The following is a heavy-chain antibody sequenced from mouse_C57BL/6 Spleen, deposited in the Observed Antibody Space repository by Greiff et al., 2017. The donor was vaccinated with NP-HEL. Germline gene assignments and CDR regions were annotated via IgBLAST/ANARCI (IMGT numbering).Heavy chain of an antibody. CDR3: ARDSGTMGDD. D-gene: IGHD1-1*02. CDR2: ISDGGSYT. CDR1: GFTFSSYA. J-gene: IGHJ2*01. Sequence: EVNLVESGGGLVKPGGSLKLSCAASGFTFSSYAMSWVRQTPEKRLEWVATISDGGSYTYYPDNVKGRFTISRDNAKNNLYLQMSHLKSEDTAMYYCARDSGTMGDDWGQGTTLTVSS. V-gene: IGHV5-4*01.